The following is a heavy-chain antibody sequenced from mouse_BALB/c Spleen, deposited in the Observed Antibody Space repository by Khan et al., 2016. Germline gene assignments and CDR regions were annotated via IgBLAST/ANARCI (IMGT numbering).Heavy chain of an antibody. J-gene: IGHJ4*01. V-gene: IGHV4-1*02. CDR3: ACDNYYAMDY. CDR2: INPESSSI. Sequence: EVKLEESGGGLVQPGGSLRLSCAASGFDFSSFWMNWVRQAPGKGLQWIGDINPESSSINYTPSLKDKFIISRDNAKNTLLLQMSNVRSEDTALDYCACDNYYAMDYWGQGTSVTVSS. CDR1: GFDFSSFW. D-gene: IGHD1-3*01.